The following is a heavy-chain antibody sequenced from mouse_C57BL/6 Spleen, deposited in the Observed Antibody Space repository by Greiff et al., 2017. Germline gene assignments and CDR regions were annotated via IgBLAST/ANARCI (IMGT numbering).Heavy chain of an antibody. CDR3: ARGDYYHYAMDY. CDR2: IRNKANGYTT. Sequence: DVKLVESGGGLVQPGGSLSLSCAASGFTFTDYYMSWVRQPPGKALEWLGFIRNKANGYTTEYSASVKGRFTISRDNSQSILYLQMNALRAEDSATYYCARGDYYHYAMDYWGQGTSVTVSS. D-gene: IGHD2-1*01. J-gene: IGHJ4*01. CDR1: GFTFTDYY. V-gene: IGHV7-3*01.